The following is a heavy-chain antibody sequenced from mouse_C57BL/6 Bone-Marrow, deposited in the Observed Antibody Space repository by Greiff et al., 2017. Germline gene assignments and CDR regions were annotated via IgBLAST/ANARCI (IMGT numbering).Heavy chain of an antibody. Sequence: VQVVESGPGLVQPSQSLSIPCTVSGFSLTSYGVHWVRQSPGKGLEWLGVIWSGGSTDYNAAFISRLSISKDNSKSQVFFKMNSLQADDTAIYYCASYYDAMDYWGQGTSVTVSS. V-gene: IGHV2-2*01. CDR1: GFSLTSYG. CDR3: ASYYDAMDY. J-gene: IGHJ4*01. CDR2: IWSGGST.